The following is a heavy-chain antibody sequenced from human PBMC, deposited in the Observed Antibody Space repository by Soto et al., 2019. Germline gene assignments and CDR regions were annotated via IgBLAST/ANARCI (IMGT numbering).Heavy chain of an antibody. D-gene: IGHD5-12*01. CDR3: ARGWYGWLRLFDY. CDR2: INHSGST. V-gene: IGHV4-34*01. CDR1: GGSFSGYY. J-gene: IGHJ4*02. Sequence: SETLSLTCAVYGGSFSGYYWSWIRQPPGKGLEWIGEINHSGSTNYNPSLKSRVTISVDTSKNQFSLKLSSVTAADTAVYYCARGWYGWLRLFDYWGQGTLVTVSS.